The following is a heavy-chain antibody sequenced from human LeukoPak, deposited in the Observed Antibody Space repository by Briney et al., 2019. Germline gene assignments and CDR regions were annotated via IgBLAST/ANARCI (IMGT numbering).Heavy chain of an antibody. J-gene: IGHJ6*03. CDR2: ISSSSSTI. Sequence: GGSLRLSCAASGFTFSSYSMNWVRQAPGKGLEWVSYISSSSSTIYYADSVKGRFTISRDNAKNSLYLQMNSLRDEDTAVYYCTRDPLRALLRSYYYYYMDVWGKGTTVTVSS. D-gene: IGHD2-8*02. CDR3: TRDPLRALLRSYYYYYMDV. V-gene: IGHV3-48*02. CDR1: GFTFSSYS.